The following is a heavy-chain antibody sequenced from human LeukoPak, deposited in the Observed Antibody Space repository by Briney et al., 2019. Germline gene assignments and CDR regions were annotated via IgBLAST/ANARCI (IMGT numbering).Heavy chain of an antibody. V-gene: IGHV1-69*05. CDR2: VIAIFGIA. Sequence: SVKVSCKASGGTFSSYAISWVRQAPGQGLEWLGGVIAIFGIANYAKTFQGRVAITTAASTSTAYMELSSLRSEDTAVYYCARAPRNPLRYFDWLFLDYWGQGTLVTVSS. J-gene: IGHJ4*02. CDR3: ARAPRNPLRYFDWLFLDY. CDR1: GGTFSSYA. D-gene: IGHD3-9*01.